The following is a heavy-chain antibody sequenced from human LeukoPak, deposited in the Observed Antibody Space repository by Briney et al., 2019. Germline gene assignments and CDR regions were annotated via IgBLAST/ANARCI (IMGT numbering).Heavy chain of an antibody. Sequence: SETLSLTCTVSGGSISSYYWSWIRQPPGMGLEWIGYIYTSGSTNYNPSLEGRVTISVDTSKNQFSLKLSSVTAADTAVYYCARSYFDSGTYIYYYYYYMDVWGKGTTVTVSS. J-gene: IGHJ6*03. CDR3: ARSYFDSGTYIYYYYYYMDV. CDR1: GGSISSYY. D-gene: IGHD3-10*01. CDR2: IYTSGST. V-gene: IGHV4-4*09.